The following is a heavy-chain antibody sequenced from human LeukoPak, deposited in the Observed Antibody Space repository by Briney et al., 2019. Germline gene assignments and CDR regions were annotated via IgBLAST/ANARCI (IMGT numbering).Heavy chain of an antibody. Sequence: SVKVSCKASGGTFSSYAISWVRQAPGQGLVWMGRIIPILGIANYAQKFQGRVTITADKSTSTAYMELSSLRSEDTAVYYCAVEESPAGHWGQGTLVTVSS. CDR3: AVEESPAGH. D-gene: IGHD2-15*01. J-gene: IGHJ4*02. CDR1: GGTFSSYA. CDR2: IIPILGIA. V-gene: IGHV1-69*04.